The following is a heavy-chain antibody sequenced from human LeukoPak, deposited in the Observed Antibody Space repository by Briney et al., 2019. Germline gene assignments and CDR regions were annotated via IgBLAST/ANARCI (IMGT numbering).Heavy chain of an antibody. J-gene: IGHJ1*01. V-gene: IGHV4-61*01. CDR3: ARVPFDSSGYPGYFQH. D-gene: IGHD3-22*01. Sequence: SETLSLTCTVSGGSISSGSYYWSWIRQPPGKGLEWIGYIYYSGSTNYNPSLKSRVTISVDTSKNQFSLKLSSVTAADTAVYYCARVPFDSSGYPGYFQHWGQGTLVTVSS. CDR2: IYYSGST. CDR1: GGSISSGSYY.